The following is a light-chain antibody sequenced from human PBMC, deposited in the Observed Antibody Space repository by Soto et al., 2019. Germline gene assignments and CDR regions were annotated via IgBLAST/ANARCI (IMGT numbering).Light chain of an antibody. Sequence: QSALTQPASVSGTPGQSITISCTGSNSDVGIYDFVSWYQLHPGRAPKLIVSEVSHRPSGVSNRFSGSKSGNTASLTISGLQSEDEDDYYCISYTSDDVRYVFGTGTKLTVL. V-gene: IGLV2-14*01. J-gene: IGLJ1*01. CDR1: NSDVGIYDF. CDR2: EVS. CDR3: ISYTSDDVRYV.